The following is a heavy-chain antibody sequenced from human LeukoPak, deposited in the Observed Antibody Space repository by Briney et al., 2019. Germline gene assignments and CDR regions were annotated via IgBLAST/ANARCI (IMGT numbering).Heavy chain of an antibody. CDR3: ARSPTVTTPLDY. CDR1: AFSFTTYW. Sequence: GESLKISCKGSAFSFTTYWIGWVRQMPGKGLEWMGIIYPGDSDTRYSPSFEGQVTISVDKSISTAYLQWSSLKASDTAMYYCARSPTVTTPLDYWGQGTLVTVSS. V-gene: IGHV5-51*01. D-gene: IGHD4-17*01. CDR2: IYPGDSDT. J-gene: IGHJ4*02.